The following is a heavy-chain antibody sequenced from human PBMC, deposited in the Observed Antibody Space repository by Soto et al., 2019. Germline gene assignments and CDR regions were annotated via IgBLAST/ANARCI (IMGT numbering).Heavy chain of an antibody. D-gene: IGHD2-15*01. CDR1: GFTFSSYG. CDR3: AKDQGYCSGGSCPSRAAPRYYFDY. V-gene: IGHV3-30*18. Sequence: GGSLRLSCAASGFTFSSYGMHWVRQAPGKGLEWVAVISYDGSNKYYADSVKGRFTISRDNSKNTLYLQMNSLRAEDTAVYYCAKDQGYCSGGSCPSRAAPRYYFDYWGQGTLVTVSS. CDR2: ISYDGSNK. J-gene: IGHJ4*02.